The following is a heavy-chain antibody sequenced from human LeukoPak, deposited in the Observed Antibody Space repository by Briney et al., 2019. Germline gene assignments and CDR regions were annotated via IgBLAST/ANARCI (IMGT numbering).Heavy chain of an antibody. Sequence: GGSLRLSCAASGFIFSNYGMNWVRQAPGKGLEWVGRIKSKTDGGTAESIAPVKGRFIFSRDDSKNTLYLDMNSLKSEDTAVYYCSTDSPIFHWGQGTLVTVSS. CDR3: STDSPIFH. D-gene: IGHD3-3*01. CDR1: GFIFSNYG. J-gene: IGHJ4*02. V-gene: IGHV3-15*01. CDR2: IKSKTDGGTA.